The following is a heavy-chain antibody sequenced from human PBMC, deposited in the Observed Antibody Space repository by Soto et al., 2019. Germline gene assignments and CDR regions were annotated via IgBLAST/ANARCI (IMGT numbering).Heavy chain of an antibody. Sequence: GGSLKISCKGSGYSFTSYWISWVRQMPGKGLEWMGRIDPSDSYTNYSPSFQGHVTISADKSISTAYLQWSSLKASDTAMYYCAFKPVGYDSSGWDRGGPWFGSWGQGTLVTVSS. J-gene: IGHJ5*01. CDR2: IDPSDSYT. V-gene: IGHV5-10-1*01. D-gene: IGHD6-19*01. CDR1: GYSFTSYW. CDR3: AFKPVGYDSSGWDRGGPWFGS.